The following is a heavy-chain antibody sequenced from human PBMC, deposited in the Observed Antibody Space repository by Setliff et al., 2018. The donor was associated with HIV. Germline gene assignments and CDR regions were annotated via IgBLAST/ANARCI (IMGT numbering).Heavy chain of an antibody. J-gene: IGHJ6*03. Sequence: SVKVSCKASGGTFNSYATSWVRQAPGQGPEWMGGIIPIFGKANYAQKLQGRVTITADELTSTAYMELSSLRAEDTAVYYCARVGYYGPGSYYGVGYYYMDVWGKGTTVTVSS. CDR1: GGTFNSYA. CDR2: IIPIFGKA. CDR3: ARVGYYGPGSYYGVGYYYMDV. D-gene: IGHD3-10*01. V-gene: IGHV1-69*13.